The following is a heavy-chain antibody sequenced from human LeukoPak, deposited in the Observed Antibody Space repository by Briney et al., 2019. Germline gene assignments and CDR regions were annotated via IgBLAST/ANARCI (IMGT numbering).Heavy chain of an antibody. CDR2: ISGSGGST. V-gene: IGHV3-23*01. CDR1: GFTFSSYA. D-gene: IGHD5-18*01. Sequence: GGSLRLSCAASGFTFSSYAMSWVRQAPGKGLEWVSAISGSGGSTYYADSVKGRFTISRDNSKNTLYLQMNSLRAEDTAVYYCASDTAIVIYYYYYMDVWGKGTTVTVSS. J-gene: IGHJ6*03. CDR3: ASDTAIVIYYYYYMDV.